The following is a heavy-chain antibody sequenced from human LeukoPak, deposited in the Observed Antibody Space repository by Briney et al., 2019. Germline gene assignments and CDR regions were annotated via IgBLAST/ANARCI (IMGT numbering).Heavy chain of an antibody. D-gene: IGHD1-7*01. CDR2: ISWNSGSI. CDR3: ARGRAYSNSPRAYNQLRYNWFDP. V-gene: IGHV3-9*01. Sequence: GRSLRLSCAASGFTFDDYAMHWVRQAPGKGLEWVSGISWNSGSIGYADSVKGRFTISRDNAKNSLYLQMNSLRAEDTAVYYCARGRAYSNSPRAYNQLRYNWFDPWGQGTLVTVSS. CDR1: GFTFDDYA. J-gene: IGHJ5*02.